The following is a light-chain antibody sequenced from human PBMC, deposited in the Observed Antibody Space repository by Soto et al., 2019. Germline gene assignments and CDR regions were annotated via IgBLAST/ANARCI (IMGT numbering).Light chain of an antibody. CDR3: QQYRDYSWT. Sequence: IQMTQSPSTVSASVGDRVAITCRASQSIGIWLAWYQQKPGKAPRFLIYTASTLLGGVPSRFSGRGSGTEFTVTISSLQPDDFATYYCQQYRDYSWTFGQGTKVEIK. V-gene: IGKV1-5*03. CDR2: TAS. CDR1: QSIGIW. J-gene: IGKJ1*01.